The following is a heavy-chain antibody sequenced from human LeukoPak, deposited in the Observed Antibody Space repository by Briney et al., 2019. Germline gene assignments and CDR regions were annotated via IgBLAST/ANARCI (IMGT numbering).Heavy chain of an antibody. V-gene: IGHV4-4*02. Sequence: SGTLSLTCAVSGGSISSSNWWSWVRQPPGKGLEWIGEIYHSGNTNYNPSLKSRVTISVDTSKNQFSLKLSSVTAADTAVYYCARDRGARGSWDNYYYYGMDVWGQGTTVTVSS. CDR2: IYHSGNT. CDR1: GGSISSSNW. D-gene: IGHD6-13*01. CDR3: ARDRGARGSWDNYYYYGMDV. J-gene: IGHJ6*02.